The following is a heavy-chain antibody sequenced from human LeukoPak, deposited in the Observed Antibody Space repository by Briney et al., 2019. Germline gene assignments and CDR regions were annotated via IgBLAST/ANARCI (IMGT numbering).Heavy chain of an antibody. Sequence: PGRSLRLSCAHSGFTFSRHGMHWVRQAPGKGLEWVAIISNDGSRKYYAHSVEGRFTISRDNSKNTLYLQMDSLRAEDTAVYYCAREKGSGWYGGSYYFDYWGQGTLVTVSS. CDR3: AREKGSGWYGGSYYFDY. CDR2: ISNDGSRK. V-gene: IGHV3-30*03. J-gene: IGHJ4*02. CDR1: GFTFSRHG. D-gene: IGHD6-19*01.